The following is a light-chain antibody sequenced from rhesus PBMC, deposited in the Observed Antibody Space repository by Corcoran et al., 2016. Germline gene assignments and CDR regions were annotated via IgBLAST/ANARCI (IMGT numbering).Light chain of an antibody. V-gene: IGLV2-23*01. CDR1: SIDIGFYDY. CDR2: DVT. Sequence: QAALTQPPSMSGSPGQSVTISCTGTSIDIGFYDYVSWYQQYPGKAPKLIIYDVTKRPSGVSDRFSGSKSGITAALTISGLQPDDESDFSCSSYGGSTNYIFGTGTRLFVL. J-gene: IGLJ1*01. CDR3: SSYGGSTNYI.